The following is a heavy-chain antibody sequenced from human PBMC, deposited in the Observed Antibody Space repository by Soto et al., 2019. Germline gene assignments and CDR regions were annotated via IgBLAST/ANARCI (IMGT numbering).Heavy chain of an antibody. CDR2: TGGTGRTT. CDR3: AKVVVTTSKGHFDY. V-gene: IGHV3-23*01. Sequence: LRLSCAASGFTFSISAMSWVRQAPGKGLEWVSTTGGTGRTTYYADSVKGRFTVSRDNSKNTLYLQMNSLRAEDTAVYYCAKVVVTTSKGHFDYWGQGTLVTVSS. CDR1: GFTFSISA. D-gene: IGHD2-21*02. J-gene: IGHJ4*02.